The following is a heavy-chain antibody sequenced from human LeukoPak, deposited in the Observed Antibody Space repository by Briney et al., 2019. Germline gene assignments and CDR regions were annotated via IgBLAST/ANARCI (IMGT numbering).Heavy chain of an antibody. CDR1: GFTFSSYA. CDR3: AKMPYGSGSYFG. D-gene: IGHD3-10*01. V-gene: IGHV3-30*18. J-gene: IGHJ3*01. Sequence: PGGSLRLSCAASGFTFSSYALHWVRQAPGKGLEWVAVISYDGSNKYYADSVKGRFTISRDNSKNTLYLQMNSLRAEDTAVYYCAKMPYGSGSYFGWGQGTMVTVSS. CDR2: ISYDGSNK.